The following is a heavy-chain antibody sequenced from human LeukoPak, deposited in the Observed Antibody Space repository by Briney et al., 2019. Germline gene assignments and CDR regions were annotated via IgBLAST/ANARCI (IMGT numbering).Heavy chain of an antibody. CDR1: GDSVSGNSAT. J-gene: IGHJ3*02. V-gene: IGHV6-1*01. D-gene: IGHD3-10*01. CDR3: ARQFRNGLDI. Sequence: SQTLSLTCAISGDSVSGNSATWNWIRQSPSRGLEWLGRTYYRSKWYNDYAVSVKSRITINPDTSKNQLSLQLNSVTPEDTAVYYCARQFRNGLDIWGQGTMVTVST. CDR2: TYYRSKWYN.